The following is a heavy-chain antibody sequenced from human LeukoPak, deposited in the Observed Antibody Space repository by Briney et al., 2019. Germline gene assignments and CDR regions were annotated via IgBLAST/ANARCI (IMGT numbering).Heavy chain of an antibody. J-gene: IGHJ5*02. CDR2: IYYSGST. D-gene: IGHD4-11*01. V-gene: IGHV4-39*01. CDR1: GGSISSSSYY. CDR3: ARQFGDDYSNHNWFDP. Sequence: SETLSLTCTVSGGSISSSSYYWGWIRQPPGKGLEWIGSIYYSGSTCYNPPLKSRVTISVDTSKNQFSLKLSSVTAADTAVYYCARQFGDDYSNHNWFDPWGQGTLVTVSS.